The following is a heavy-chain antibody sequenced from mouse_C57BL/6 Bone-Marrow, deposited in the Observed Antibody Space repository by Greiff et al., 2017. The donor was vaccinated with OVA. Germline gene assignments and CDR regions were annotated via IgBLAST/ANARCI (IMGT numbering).Heavy chain of an antibody. Sequence: VQLQQPGAELVKPGASVKMSCKASGYTFTSYWITWVKQRPGQGLEWIGDIYPGSGSTNYNEKFKSKATLTVDTSSSTAYMQLSSLTSEDSAVYYCASQTSNYEDYFDYWGQGTTLTVSS. CDR3: ASQTSNYEDYFDY. CDR1: GYTFTSYW. CDR2: IYPGSGST. V-gene: IGHV1-55*01. J-gene: IGHJ2*01. D-gene: IGHD2-5*01.